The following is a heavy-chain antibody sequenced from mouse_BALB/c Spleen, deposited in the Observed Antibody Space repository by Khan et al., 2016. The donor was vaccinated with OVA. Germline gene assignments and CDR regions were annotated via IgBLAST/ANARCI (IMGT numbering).Heavy chain of an antibody. D-gene: IGHD2-14*01. CDR2: INTNTGEP. Sequence: IQLVQSGPELKKPGETVKISCKASGYTFTNYGMNWVKQAPGKGLKWMGWINTNTGEPTFAEEFKERFAFSLETSASTAYLQINSLKNEDTATYFWARGYYMYGSCFAYWGQGTLVTVSA. CDR1: GYTFTNYG. CDR3: ARGYYMYGSCFAY. V-gene: IGHV9-3*02. J-gene: IGHJ3*01.